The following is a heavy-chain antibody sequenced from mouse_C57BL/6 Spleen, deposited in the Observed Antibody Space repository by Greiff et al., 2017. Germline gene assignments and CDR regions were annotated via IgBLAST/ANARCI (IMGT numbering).Heavy chain of an antibody. CDR3: AREKGRLLFAY. D-gene: IGHD1-1*01. CDR1: GFTFSSYA. J-gene: IGHJ3*01. Sequence: EVQGVESGGGLVKPGGSLKLSCAASGFTFSSYAMSWVRQTPEKRLEWVATISDGGSYTYYPDNVKGRFTISRDNAKNNLYLQMSHLKSEDTAMYYCAREKGRLLFAYWGQGTLVTVSA. V-gene: IGHV5-4*01. CDR2: ISDGGSYT.